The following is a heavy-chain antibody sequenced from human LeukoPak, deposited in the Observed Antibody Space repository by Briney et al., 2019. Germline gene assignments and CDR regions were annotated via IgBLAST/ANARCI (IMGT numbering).Heavy chain of an antibody. J-gene: IGHJ5*02. CDR3: ARGAADTAMAGAGWFDP. D-gene: IGHD5-18*01. CDR1: GCTFTSYY. Sequence: ASVKVSCKASGCTFTSYYMHWVRQAPGQGLEWMGIINPSGGSTSYAQKFQGRVTMTRDMSTSTVYMELSSLRSEDTAVYYCARGAADTAMAGAGWFDPWGQGTLVTVSS. CDR2: INPSGGST. V-gene: IGHV1-46*01.